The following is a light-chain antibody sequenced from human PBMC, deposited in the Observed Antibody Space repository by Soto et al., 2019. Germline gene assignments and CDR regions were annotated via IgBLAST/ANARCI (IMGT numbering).Light chain of an antibody. CDR2: EVS. CDR1: SSDVGGYNY. J-gene: IGLJ1*01. CDR3: SSYAGSNNLGV. V-gene: IGLV2-8*01. Sequence: QSVLTQPPSASGSPGQSGTISCTGTSSDVGGYNYVSWYQQHPGKAPKLMIYEVSKRPSGVPDRFSGSKSGNTASLTVSGLQAEDEADYYCSSYAGSNNLGVFGTGTKVTVL.